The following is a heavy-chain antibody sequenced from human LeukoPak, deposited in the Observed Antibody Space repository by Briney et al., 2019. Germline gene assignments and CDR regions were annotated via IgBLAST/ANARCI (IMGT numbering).Heavy chain of an antibody. CDR1: GYTFTGYY. CDR3: ARILDCSSTSCRSGRTFDY. Sequence: ASVKVSCKASGYTFTGYYMHWVRQAPGQGLEWMGWINPNSGGTNYAQKFQGRVTMTRDTSISTAYMELSRLRSDDTAVYYCARILDCSSTSCRSGRTFDYWGQGTLVTVSS. CDR2: INPNSGGT. D-gene: IGHD2-2*01. V-gene: IGHV1-2*02. J-gene: IGHJ4*02.